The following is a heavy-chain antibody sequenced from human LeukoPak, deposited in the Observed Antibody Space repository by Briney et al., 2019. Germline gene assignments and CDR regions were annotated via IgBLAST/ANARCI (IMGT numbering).Heavy chain of an antibody. J-gene: IGHJ4*02. CDR1: GFTFSNYL. V-gene: IGHV3-48*04. Sequence: PGGSLRLSCAAFGFTFSNYLMNWVRQAPGKGLEWVSNVRPGDSARSYADSVRGRFTISRDNAKNSLYLQMNSLRAEDTAIYYCTRVGYIDEGIDYWGQGTLVTVSS. CDR3: TRVGYIDEGIDY. CDR2: VRPGDSAR. D-gene: IGHD5-24*01.